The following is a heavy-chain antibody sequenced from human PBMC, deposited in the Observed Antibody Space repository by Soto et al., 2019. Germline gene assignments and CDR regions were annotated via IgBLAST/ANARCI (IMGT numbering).Heavy chain of an antibody. J-gene: IGHJ6*03. D-gene: IGHD2-21*01. CDR3: ARGGISHWAYFYYMDV. V-gene: IGHV4-59*12. Sequence: PSETLSLTCTVSGGSISSYYWSWIRQPPGKGLEWIGYINYSGSTNYNPSLKSRVTMSVDTSKNQFSLTLNSVTAADTATYYCARGGISHWAYFYYMDVWDRGTTVTVSS. CDR1: GGSISSYY. CDR2: INYSGST.